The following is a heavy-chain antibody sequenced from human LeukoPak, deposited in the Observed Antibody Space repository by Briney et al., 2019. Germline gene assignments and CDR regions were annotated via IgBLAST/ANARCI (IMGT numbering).Heavy chain of an antibody. D-gene: IGHD6-13*01. Sequence: PGRSLRLSCAASGFTFSDYYMGWIRQAPGKGLESLSYISKSGSTIYYADSVKGRFTISSDNAKTSLYLQMNSLRAEDTAVYYCARAIAAAYDAFDIWGQGTMVSVSS. CDR1: GFTFSDYY. V-gene: IGHV3-11*01. J-gene: IGHJ3*02. CDR2: ISKSGSTI. CDR3: ARAIAAAYDAFDI.